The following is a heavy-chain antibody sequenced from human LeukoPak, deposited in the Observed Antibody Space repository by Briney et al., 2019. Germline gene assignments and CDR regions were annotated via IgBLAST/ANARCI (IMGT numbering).Heavy chain of an antibody. D-gene: IGHD2-2*01. V-gene: IGHV1-18*01. CDR2: ISAYNGNT. Sequence: GASVKASCKASGYTFTSYGISWVRQAPGQGLEWMGWISAYNGNTNYAQKLQGRVTMTTDTSTSTAYMELRSLRSDDTAVYYCARASIVVVPAAIVAFDIWGQGTMVTVSS. J-gene: IGHJ3*02. CDR1: GYTFTSYG. CDR3: ARASIVVVPAAIVAFDI.